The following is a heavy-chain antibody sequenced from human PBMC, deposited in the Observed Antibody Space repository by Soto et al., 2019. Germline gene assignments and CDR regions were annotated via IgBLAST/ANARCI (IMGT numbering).Heavy chain of an antibody. D-gene: IGHD6-13*01. V-gene: IGHV3-21*01. CDR2: ISSSSSYI. CDR1: GFTFSSYS. Sequence: PGGSLRLSCAASGFTFSSYSMNWVRQAPGKGLEWVSSISSSSSYIYYADSVKGRFTISRDNAKNSLYLQMNSLRAEDTAVYYCARDPEAAAYGIPYFQHWGQGTLVTVSS. J-gene: IGHJ1*01. CDR3: ARDPEAAAYGIPYFQH.